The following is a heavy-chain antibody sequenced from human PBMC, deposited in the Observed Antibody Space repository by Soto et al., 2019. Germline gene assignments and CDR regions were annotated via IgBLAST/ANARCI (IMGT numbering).Heavy chain of an antibody. J-gene: IGHJ3*02. Sequence: SSRVAEDSSTSYWVGRVIQKTRKGLEWMGIIYPGDSDTRYSPSFQGQVTISADKSISTAYLQWSSLKASDTAMYYCPRHRLMHFGSAALDIWVNGTTVTVS. CDR2: IYPGDSDT. V-gene: IGHV5-51*01. CDR1: EDSSTSYW. CDR3: PRHRLMHFGSAALDI. D-gene: IGHD3-10*01.